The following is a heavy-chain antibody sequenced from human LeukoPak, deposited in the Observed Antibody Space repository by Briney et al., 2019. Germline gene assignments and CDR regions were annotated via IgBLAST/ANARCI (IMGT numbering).Heavy chain of an antibody. V-gene: IGHV4-38-2*02. CDR2: ICHSGST. J-gene: IGHJ4*02. Sequence: PSETLSLTCTVSGYSISSGYYWGWIRQPPGKGLEWIGSICHSGSTYYNPSLKSRVTISVDTSKNQFSLKLSSVTAADTAVYYCARVHDYGDYVGGGIDYWGQGTLVTVSS. CDR3: ARVHDYGDYVGGGIDY. D-gene: IGHD4-17*01. CDR1: GYSISSGYY.